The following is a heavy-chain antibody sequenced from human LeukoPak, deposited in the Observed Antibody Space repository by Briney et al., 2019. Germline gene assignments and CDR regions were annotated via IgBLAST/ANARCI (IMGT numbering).Heavy chain of an antibody. V-gene: IGHV3-33*08. J-gene: IGHJ4*02. D-gene: IGHD2-2*01. CDR3: ARDESCSSTSCYQVY. CDR1: GFTFSSYW. CDR2: IWYDGSNK. Sequence: GGSLRLSCAASGFTFSSYWMSWVRQAPGKGLEWVAVIWYDGSNKYYADSVKGRFTISRDNSKNTLYLQMNSLRAEDTAVYYCARDESCSSTSCYQVYWGQGTLVTVSS.